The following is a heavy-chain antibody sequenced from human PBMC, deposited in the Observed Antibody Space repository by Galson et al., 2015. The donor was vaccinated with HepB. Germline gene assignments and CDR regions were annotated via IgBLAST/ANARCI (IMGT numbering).Heavy chain of an antibody. D-gene: IGHD5-18*01. CDR2: IKSKTDGGTT. Sequence: SLRLSCAASGFTFSNAWMNWVRQAPGKGLEWVGRIKSKTDGGTTDYAAPVKGRFTISRDDSKNTLYLQMNSLKTEDTAVYYCTTDGYDVDTAMNFAADFTFWGQGTMVTVSS. J-gene: IGHJ3*01. CDR3: TTDGYDVDTAMNFAADFTF. CDR1: GFTFSNAW. V-gene: IGHV3-15*07.